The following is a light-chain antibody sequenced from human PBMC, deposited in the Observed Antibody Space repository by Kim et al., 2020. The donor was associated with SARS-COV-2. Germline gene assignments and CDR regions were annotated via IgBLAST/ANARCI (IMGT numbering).Light chain of an antibody. CDR2: GKN. V-gene: IGLV3-19*01. CDR1: GLRNYY. J-gene: IGLJ3*02. Sequence: ALGQTVGITCQGDGLRNYYASWYQQKPGQATVLVIFGKNNRPSGIPDRFSGSSSGITASLTITGAQAEDEADYYCNARDSSGHHRVFGGGTQLTVL. CDR3: NARDSSGHHRV.